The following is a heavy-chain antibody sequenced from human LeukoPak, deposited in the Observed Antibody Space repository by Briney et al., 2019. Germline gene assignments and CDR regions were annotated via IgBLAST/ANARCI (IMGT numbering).Heavy chain of an antibody. CDR1: GFTVGGQY. CDR2: ISSSGSTI. Sequence: GGSLRLSCAASGFTVGGQYMNWVRQAPGKGLEWVSYISSSGSTIYYADSVKGRFTISRDNAKNSLYLQMNSLRAEDTAVYYCARGGYSYSDYWGQGTLVTVSS. V-gene: IGHV3-48*03. J-gene: IGHJ4*02. D-gene: IGHD5-18*01. CDR3: ARGGYSYSDY.